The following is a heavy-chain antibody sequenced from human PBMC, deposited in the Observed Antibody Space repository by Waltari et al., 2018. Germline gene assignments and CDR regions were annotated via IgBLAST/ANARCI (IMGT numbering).Heavy chain of an antibody. CDR1: GFTFDDYA. CDR3: AKARRSGSYYEFFDY. D-gene: IGHD1-26*01. CDR2: ISWNSGSI. Sequence: EVQLVESGGGLVQPGRSLRLSCAASGFTFDDYAMHWVRQAPGKGLEWVSGISWNSGSIGYADSVKGRFTISRDNAKNALYLQMNSLRAEDTALYYCAKARRSGSYYEFFDYWGQGTLVTVSS. V-gene: IGHV3-9*01. J-gene: IGHJ4*02.